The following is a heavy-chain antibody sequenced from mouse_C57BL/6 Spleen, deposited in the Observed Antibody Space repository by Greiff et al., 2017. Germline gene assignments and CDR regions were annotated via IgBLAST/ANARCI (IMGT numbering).Heavy chain of an antibody. Sequence: EVQLHQSGPVLVKPGASVKMSCKASGYTFTDYYMNWVKQSHGKGLEWIGVINPYNGGTSYNQKFKGKATLTVDKSSSTAYMELNSLTSEDSAVYYCARGDSNYGGVSWFAYWGQGTLVTVSA. V-gene: IGHV1-19*01. D-gene: IGHD2-5*01. CDR2: INPYNGGT. CDR3: ARGDSNYGGVSWFAY. CDR1: GYTFTDYY. J-gene: IGHJ3*01.